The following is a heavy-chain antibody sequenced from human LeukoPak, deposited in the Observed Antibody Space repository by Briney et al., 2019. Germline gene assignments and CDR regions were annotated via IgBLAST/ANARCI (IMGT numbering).Heavy chain of an antibody. D-gene: IGHD2-2*01. CDR3: AKGRPAGVSYTPAFDH. CDR1: GFTFNSFG. Sequence: PGGSLRLSCAASGFTFNSFGMHWVRQAPGKGLEWVAFIGSDGSEKFYGDSLKGRVTISRDNSKKILYLQMNSARLEDTAVYYCAKGRPAGVSYTPAFDHWGQGTLVIVSS. J-gene: IGHJ4*02. CDR2: IGSDGSEK. V-gene: IGHV3-30*02.